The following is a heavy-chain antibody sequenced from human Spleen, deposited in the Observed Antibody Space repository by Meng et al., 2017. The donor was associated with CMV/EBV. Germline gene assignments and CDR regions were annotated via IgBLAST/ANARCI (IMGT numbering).Heavy chain of an antibody. CDR3: TRHTSERYGMDF. CDR1: GYTFTKYW. Sequence: GESLKISCEGSGYTFTKYWIGWVRQMPGKGLEWIGIIYPDDSATKYSPSFQGQVTLSADKSINTAYLQWSSLKASDTGMYYCTRHTSERYGMDFWGQGTTVTVSS. V-gene: IGHV5-51*01. CDR2: IYPDDSAT. J-gene: IGHJ6*02. D-gene: IGHD1-1*01.